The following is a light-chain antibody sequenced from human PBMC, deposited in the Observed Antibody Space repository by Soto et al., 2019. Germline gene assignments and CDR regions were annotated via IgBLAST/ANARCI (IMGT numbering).Light chain of an antibody. CDR2: EVN. CDR3: GSYTTSNTLPDV. J-gene: IGLJ1*01. CDR1: SSDVGAYNF. Sequence: QSVLTQPASVSASPGQSITISCTGTSSDVGAYNFVSWYQQYPGKAPKLMIYEVNNRPSGVSSRFSGSKSGDSASLTISGLQTEDEADYFCGSYTTSNTLPDVFGTGTKVTVL. V-gene: IGLV2-14*01.